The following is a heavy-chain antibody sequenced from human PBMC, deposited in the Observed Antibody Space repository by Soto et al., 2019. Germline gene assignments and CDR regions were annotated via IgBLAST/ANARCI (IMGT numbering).Heavy chain of an antibody. V-gene: IGHV3-21*04. J-gene: IGHJ6*02. CDR1: GFTFSSYS. CDR2: ISSSSSYI. D-gene: IGHD5-12*01. CDR3: ARDSGYDGDYGMDV. Sequence: GSLRLSCAASGFTFSSYSMNWVRQAPGKGLEWVSSISSSSSYIYYADSVKGRFTISRDNAKNSLYLQMNSLRAEDTAVYYCARDSGYDGDYGMDVWGQGTTVTVSS.